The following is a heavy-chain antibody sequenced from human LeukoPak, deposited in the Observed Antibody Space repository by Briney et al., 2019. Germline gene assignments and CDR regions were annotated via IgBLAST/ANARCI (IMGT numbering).Heavy chain of an antibody. CDR1: GFTFPNAW. CDR2: IKSIGNGGTI. Sequence: GGSLRLSCAASGFTFPNAWVNWVRQAPGKGLEWVGHIKSIGNGGTIDYAAPVKGRFTITGDDSKNTVYLQMNSLEIEDTAVYFCTTDPGRGVRGYWGQGTLVTVPS. V-gene: IGHV3-15*01. J-gene: IGHJ4*02. CDR3: TTDPGRGVRGY. D-gene: IGHD3-10*01.